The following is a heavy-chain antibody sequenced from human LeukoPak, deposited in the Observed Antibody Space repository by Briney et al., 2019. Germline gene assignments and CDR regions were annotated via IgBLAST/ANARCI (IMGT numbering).Heavy chain of an antibody. D-gene: IGHD2-2*01. CDR2: ISSSSSYI. CDR1: GFTFSSYS. V-gene: IGHV3-21*01. Sequence: GGSLRLSCAASGFTFSSYSMNWVRQAPGKGLEWVSSISSSSSYIYYADSVKGRFTISRDNAKNSLYLQLNSLRAEETAVYYCARSLMAGSSTXCYDYWGQGTLVTVSS. CDR3: ARSLMAGSSTXCYDY. J-gene: IGHJ4*02.